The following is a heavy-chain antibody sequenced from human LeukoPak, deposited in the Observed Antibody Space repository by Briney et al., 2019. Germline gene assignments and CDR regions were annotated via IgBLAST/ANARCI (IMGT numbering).Heavy chain of an antibody. V-gene: IGHV3-48*01. D-gene: IGHD3-10*01. CDR3: ARVAMPGLWFGDYYFDY. J-gene: IGHJ4*02. Sequence: GGSLRLSCAASGFTSSSYSMNWVRQAPGKGLEWVSYISSSSTIYYADSVKGRFTISRDNAKNSLYLQMNSLRAEDTAVYYCARVAMPGLWFGDYYFDYWGQGTLVTVSS. CDR2: ISSSSTI. CDR1: GFTSSSYS.